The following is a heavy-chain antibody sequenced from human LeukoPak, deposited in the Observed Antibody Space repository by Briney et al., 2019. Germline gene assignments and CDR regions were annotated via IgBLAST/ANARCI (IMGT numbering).Heavy chain of an antibody. Sequence: SETLSLTCTVSGGSISSHYWSWIRQPPGKGLEWIGYIYYSGSTNYNPSLKSRVTISVDTSKNQFSLKLSSVTAADTAVYYCARDRGWTARYYYYGMDVWGQGTTVTVSS. J-gene: IGHJ6*02. CDR3: ARDRGWTARYYYYGMDV. D-gene: IGHD3-10*01. V-gene: IGHV4-59*11. CDR2: IYYSGST. CDR1: GGSISSHY.